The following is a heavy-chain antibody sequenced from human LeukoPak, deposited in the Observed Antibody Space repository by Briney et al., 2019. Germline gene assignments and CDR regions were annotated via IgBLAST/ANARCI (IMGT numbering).Heavy chain of an antibody. J-gene: IGHJ4*02. CDR1: GFPFSGSW. D-gene: IGHD1-26*01. V-gene: IGHV3-7*01. CDR2: IKPDRTEK. CDR3: ATHGRTFDC. Sequence: GGSLRPSRAASGFPFSGSWMSWVRQAPGKGLERVANIKPDRTEKYYMDSVKGRFTISRDNADNSLYLQMNRLRADDAAVYFCATHGRTFDCRGQGTLVTVSS.